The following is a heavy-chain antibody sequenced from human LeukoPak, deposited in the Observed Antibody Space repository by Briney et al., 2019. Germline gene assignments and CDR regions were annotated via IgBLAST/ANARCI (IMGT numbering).Heavy chain of an antibody. J-gene: IGHJ4*02. CDR1: GFTFSSYA. Sequence: GGSLRLSCAASGFTFSSYAVSWVRQAPGKGLEWVSAISGSGGSTYYADSVKGRFTISRDNSKNTLYLQMNSLRAEDTAVYYCAKAGRGITMVQGVIRHWGQGTLVTVS. D-gene: IGHD3-10*01. V-gene: IGHV3-23*01. CDR2: ISGSGGST. CDR3: AKAGRGITMVQGVIRH.